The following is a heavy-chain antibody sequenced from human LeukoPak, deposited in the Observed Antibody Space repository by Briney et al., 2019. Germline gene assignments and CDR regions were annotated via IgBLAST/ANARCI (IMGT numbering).Heavy chain of an antibody. J-gene: IGHJ4*02. D-gene: IGHD1-26*01. Sequence: SETLSLTCAVYGGSFSGYYWSWIRQPPGKGLEWIGEINHSGSTNYNPSLKSRVTISVDTPKNQFSLKLSSVTAADTAVYYCARGRGGGRYFDYWGQGTLVTVSS. CDR2: INHSGST. CDR3: ARGRGGGRYFDY. CDR1: GGSFSGYY. V-gene: IGHV4-34*01.